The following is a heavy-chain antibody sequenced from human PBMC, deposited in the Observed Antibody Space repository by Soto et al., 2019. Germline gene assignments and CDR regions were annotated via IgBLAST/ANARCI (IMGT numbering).Heavy chain of an antibody. V-gene: IGHV1-8*01. CDR2: MNPNTGNT. Sequence: ASVKVSCKASGYTFSSYDINWVRQATGQGLEWMGWMNPNTGNTGYAQKFQGRVTMTRNTSTSTAYMELSSLRSDDTAVYYCARAATYYYHYMDVWGKGTTVTVSS. D-gene: IGHD6-25*01. J-gene: IGHJ6*03. CDR3: ARAATYYYHYMDV. CDR1: GYTFSSYD.